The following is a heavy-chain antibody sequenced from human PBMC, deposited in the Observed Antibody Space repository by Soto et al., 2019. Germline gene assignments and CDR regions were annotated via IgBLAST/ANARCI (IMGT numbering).Heavy chain of an antibody. CDR2: IYSGGST. CDR1: GFTVSSNY. J-gene: IGHJ6*02. V-gene: IGHV3-53*04. CDR3: ARAATEKYYYYGMDV. D-gene: IGHD1-26*01. Sequence: EVPLVESGGGLVQPGGSLRLSCAASGFTVSSNYMSWVRQAPGKGLEWVSVIYSGGSTYYADSVKGRFTISRHNSKNTLYLQMNSLRAEDTAVYYCARAATEKYYYYGMDVWGQGTTVTVSS.